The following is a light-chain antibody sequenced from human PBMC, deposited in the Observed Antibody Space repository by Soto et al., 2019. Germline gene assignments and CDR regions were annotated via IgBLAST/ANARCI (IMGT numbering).Light chain of an antibody. CDR3: QQRATWPPGFT. Sequence: EIVLTQSPATLSLSPGARATLSCRASQSVSSYLAWYQQKPGQAPRLLIYDASNRATGIPARFSGSGSGTDCPLTISILQPDDFAVYYCQQRATWPPGFTFGAGTKVDFK. CDR2: DAS. J-gene: IGKJ3*01. V-gene: IGKV3-11*01. CDR1: QSVSSY.